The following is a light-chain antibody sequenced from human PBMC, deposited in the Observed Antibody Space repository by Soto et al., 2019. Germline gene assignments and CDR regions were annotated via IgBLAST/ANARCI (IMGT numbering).Light chain of an antibody. CDR2: GAS. CDR3: QQYNNWGT. J-gene: IGKJ1*01. V-gene: IGKV3-15*01. CDR1: QSVSSN. Sequence: EIVMTQSPATLSVSPGERATLSCRASQSVSSNLAWYQQKPGQAPRLLIYGASTRATGIPARFSGSGSGTEFDLTIRGMQSEDFAVYYCQQYNNWGTFGQGTKVEIK.